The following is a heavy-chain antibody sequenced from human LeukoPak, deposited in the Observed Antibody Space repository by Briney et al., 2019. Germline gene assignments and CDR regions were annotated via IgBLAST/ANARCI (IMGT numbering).Heavy chain of an antibody. CDR3: ARLNFDWLSDDY. J-gene: IGHJ4*02. V-gene: IGHV4-34*01. D-gene: IGHD3-9*01. CDR2: INHSGST. CDR1: GGSFSGYY. Sequence: SETLSLTCAVYGGSFSGYYWSWIRQPPGKGLEWIGEINHSGSTNYNPSLKSRVTISVDTSKNQFSLKLSSVTAADTAVYYCARLNFDWLSDDYWGQGTLVTVSS.